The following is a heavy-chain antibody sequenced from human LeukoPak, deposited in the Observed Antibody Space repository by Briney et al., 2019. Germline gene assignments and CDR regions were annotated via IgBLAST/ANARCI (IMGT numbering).Heavy chain of an antibody. CDR3: ARAVPNYYYYMDV. CDR2: VNPNSGGT. CDR1: GYTLTELS. Sequence: GASVKVSCKVSGYTLTELSMHWVRQAPGQGLEWMGWVNPNSGGTNYAQKFQGRVTMTRDTSISTAYMELSRLRSDDTAVYYCARAVPNYYYYMDVWGKGTTVTVSS. V-gene: IGHV1-2*02. J-gene: IGHJ6*03.